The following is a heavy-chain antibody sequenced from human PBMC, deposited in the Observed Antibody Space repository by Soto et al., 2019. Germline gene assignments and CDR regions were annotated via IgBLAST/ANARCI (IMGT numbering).Heavy chain of an antibody. Sequence: QVQLVESGGGAVQPGESLRLSCVASGFDFTYYAMHWVRQAPGKGLESVAVMSSAGSKIHHTDSVKGRLTISRDNSKNTLYLQMNSLRTEDTAVYFCAKDEGVGGTLGLFDYWGQGTLVSVSS. CDR2: MSSAGSKI. CDR1: GFDFTYYA. J-gene: IGHJ4*02. D-gene: IGHD1-26*01. V-gene: IGHV3-30*18. CDR3: AKDEGVGGTLGLFDY.